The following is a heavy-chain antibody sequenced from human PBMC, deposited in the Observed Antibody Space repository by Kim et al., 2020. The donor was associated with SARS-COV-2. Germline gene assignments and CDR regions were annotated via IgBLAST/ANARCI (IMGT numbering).Heavy chain of an antibody. Sequence: SETLSLTCTVSGGSISSYYWSWIRQPPGKGLEWIGYIYYSGSTNYNPSLKSRVTISVDTSKNQFSLKLSSVTAADTAVYYCARVRAAAGSKPSQHIYYYYGMDVWGQGTTVTVSS. D-gene: IGHD6-13*01. CDR1: GGSISSYY. J-gene: IGHJ6*02. CDR2: IYYSGST. CDR3: ARVRAAAGSKPSQHIYYYYGMDV. V-gene: IGHV4-59*13.